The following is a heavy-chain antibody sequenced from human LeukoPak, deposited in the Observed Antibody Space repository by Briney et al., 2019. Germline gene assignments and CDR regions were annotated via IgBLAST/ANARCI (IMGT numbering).Heavy chain of an antibody. V-gene: IGHV3-74*01. CDR1: GLTCSRYG. Sequence: PGGTLCLSCAASGLTCSRYGMHWVRQAPGKGLKWVSRINPDGSGTTYADSVKGRFTISRDNAKNTLSLQMNRLGVEDTAVYYCSRHSSGTQAFDYWGQGTLVTVSS. CDR2: INPDGSGT. J-gene: IGHJ4*02. D-gene: IGHD1-26*01. CDR3: SRHSSGTQAFDY.